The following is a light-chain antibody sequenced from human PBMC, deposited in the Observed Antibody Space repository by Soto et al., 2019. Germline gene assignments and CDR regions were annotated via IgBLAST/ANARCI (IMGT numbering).Light chain of an antibody. CDR3: CSEAGSYTCV. CDR2: DVS. Sequence: QSALTQPRSVSGSPGQSVTISCTGTSSDVGGYNYVSWYQQHPGKAPKLMIYDVSKRPSGVPDRFSGSMSGNTASLTISGFQAEDEADYSCCSEAGSYTCVFGGGIKLTVL. V-gene: IGLV2-11*01. CDR1: SSDVGGYNY. J-gene: IGLJ3*02.